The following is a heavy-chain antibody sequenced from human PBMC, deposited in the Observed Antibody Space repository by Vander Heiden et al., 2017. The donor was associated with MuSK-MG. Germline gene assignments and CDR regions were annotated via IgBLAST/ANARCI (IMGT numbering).Heavy chain of an antibody. CDR3: TRSDSSGYSYVGFDY. D-gene: IGHD3-22*01. Sequence: EVQLVESGGGLVQPVRALRPSYTASGVTLGDYAMNWVRQAPGKGLEWVGFIRSKAYGGTTEYAASVKCRFIISRDDAKSSAYLQMNSLKPQDTAVYYCTRSDSSGYSYVGFDYRGQGTLVNVSS. CDR1: GVTLGDYA. V-gene: IGHV3-49*04. J-gene: IGHJ4*02. CDR2: IRSKAYGGTT.